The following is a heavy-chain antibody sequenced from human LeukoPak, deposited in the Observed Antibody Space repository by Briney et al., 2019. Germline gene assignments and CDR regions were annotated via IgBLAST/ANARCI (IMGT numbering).Heavy chain of an antibody. CDR2: IYHSGST. Sequence: SETLSLTCTVSGYSISSGYYWGWIRQPPGKGLEWIGSIYHSGSTNYNPSLKSRVTMSVDTSKNQFSLKLSSVTAADTAVYYCARSLYYYGSDSFDIWGQGTMVTVSS. V-gene: IGHV4-38-2*02. J-gene: IGHJ3*02. D-gene: IGHD3-10*01. CDR3: ARSLYYYGSDSFDI. CDR1: GYSISSGYY.